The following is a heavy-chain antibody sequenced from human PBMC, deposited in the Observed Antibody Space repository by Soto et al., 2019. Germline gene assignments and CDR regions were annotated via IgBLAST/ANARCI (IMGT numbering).Heavy chain of an antibody. CDR2: ISVSGRTI. CDR3: ARRAPIYYDALTGYEEAGMDV. J-gene: IGHJ6*02. V-gene: IGHV3-48*03. D-gene: IGHD3-9*01. CDR1: GFNFKTYE. Sequence: VELVASGGGLVPPGGSLTLACAASGFNFKTYEMNWVRQAPGKGLEWISYISVSGRTIYYADSVQGRVNISRDNAKNLVFLQMNSLRAEDTAVYHCARRAPIYYDALTGYEEAGMDVWGQGTTVTVSS.